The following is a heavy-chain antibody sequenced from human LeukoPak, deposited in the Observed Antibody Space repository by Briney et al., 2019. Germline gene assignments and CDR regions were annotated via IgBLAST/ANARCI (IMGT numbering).Heavy chain of an antibody. V-gene: IGHV4-34*01. CDR1: GESFSGYS. CDR3: ARHGWHAWYFDL. Sequence: PSQTLSLTCVVYGESFSGYSWSWIRQPPGKGLEWIGEINQRRNTNYNPSLKSRVTISIDTSKNQFSLKLSSVTAADTAVYYCARHGWHAWYFDLWGRGTLVTVSS. D-gene: IGHD6-19*01. CDR2: INQRRNT. J-gene: IGHJ2*01.